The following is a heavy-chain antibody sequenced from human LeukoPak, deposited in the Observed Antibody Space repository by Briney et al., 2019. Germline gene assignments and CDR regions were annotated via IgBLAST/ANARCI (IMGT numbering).Heavy chain of an antibody. CDR2: IFIDGSGT. D-gene: IGHD5-18*01. V-gene: IGHV3-74*01. J-gene: IGHJ4*02. CDR1: GLSISSNS. Sequence: PGGSLRLSCAASGLSISSNSMHWVRQGPGKGLAWVSRIFIDGSGTSYADSVKGRFTISRDNAKNTLYLQMNSLRVEDTAVYYCAIGDKYGYPKWGQGTLVTVST. CDR3: AIGDKYGYPK.